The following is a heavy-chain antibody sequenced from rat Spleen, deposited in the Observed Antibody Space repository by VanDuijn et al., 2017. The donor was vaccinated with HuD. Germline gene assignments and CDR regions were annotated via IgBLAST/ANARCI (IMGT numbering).Heavy chain of an antibody. V-gene: IGHV5-25*01. CDR3: ARHRNYGGIPFDF. CDR2: ISTGGGNT. Sequence: EVQLVESGGGLVQPGRSMKFSCAASGLTFSIYYMAWVRQAPTKGLEWVASISTGGGNTYYRDSVKGRFTISRDNAKSTLYLQMDSLRSEDTATYYCARHRNYGGIPFDFWGQGVMVTVSS. J-gene: IGHJ2*01. D-gene: IGHD1-11*01. CDR1: GLTFSIYY.